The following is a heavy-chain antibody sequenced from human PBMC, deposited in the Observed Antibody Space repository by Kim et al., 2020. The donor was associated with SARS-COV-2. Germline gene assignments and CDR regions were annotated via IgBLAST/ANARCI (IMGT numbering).Heavy chain of an antibody. CDR2: IDSAGDT. Sequence: GGSLRLSCSASGFTFSSYDMHWVRQGIGKGLEWVSAIDSAGDTFYPSSVKGRFTISRENAKNSFYLQMNNLSVWDTAVYYCVRGAVAGTYGMDVWGQGTT. J-gene: IGHJ6*02. CDR1: GFTFSSYD. V-gene: IGHV3-13*01. D-gene: IGHD6-19*01. CDR3: VRGAVAGTYGMDV.